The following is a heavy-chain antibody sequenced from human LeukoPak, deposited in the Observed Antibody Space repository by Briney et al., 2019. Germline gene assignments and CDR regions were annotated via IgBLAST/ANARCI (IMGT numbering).Heavy chain of an antibody. D-gene: IGHD6-6*01. J-gene: IGHJ4*02. CDR2: FDPEDGET. Sequence: ASVKVSCTVSGYTLTELSMHWVRQAPGKGLEWMGGFDPEDGETIYAQKFQGRVTMTEDTSTDTAYMELSSLRSEDTAVYYCATDRYSSSFGSPNCWGQGTLVTVSS. CDR1: GYTLTELS. V-gene: IGHV1-24*01. CDR3: ATDRYSSSFGSPNC.